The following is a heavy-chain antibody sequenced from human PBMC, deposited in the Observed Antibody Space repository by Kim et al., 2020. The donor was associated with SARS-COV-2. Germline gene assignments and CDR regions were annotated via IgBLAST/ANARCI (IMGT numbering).Heavy chain of an antibody. CDR3: ARSSAGSTPVY. V-gene: IGHV4-39*01. D-gene: IGHD2-15*01. Sequence: SETLSLTCTVSGGSISSSSYYWGWIRQPPGKGLEWIGSIYYSGGTYYNPSLKSRVTISVDTSKNQFSLKLTSVTAADTAVYYCARSSAGSTPVYCGQGTLVTVSS. CDR2: IYYSGGT. J-gene: IGHJ4*02. CDR1: GGSISSSSYY.